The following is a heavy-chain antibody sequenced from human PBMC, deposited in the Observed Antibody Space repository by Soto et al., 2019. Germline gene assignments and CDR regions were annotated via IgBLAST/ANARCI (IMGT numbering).Heavy chain of an antibody. Sequence: GGSLRLSCAASGFTFSSYAMHWVRQAPGKGLEWVAVISYDGSNKYYADSVKGRFTISRDNSKNTLYLQMNSLRAEDTAVYYCARDIGRIGQLVPYYYYGMDVWGQGTTVTVSS. V-gene: IGHV3-30-3*01. D-gene: IGHD6-6*01. J-gene: IGHJ6*02. CDR2: ISYDGSNK. CDR1: GFTFSSYA. CDR3: ARDIGRIGQLVPYYYYGMDV.